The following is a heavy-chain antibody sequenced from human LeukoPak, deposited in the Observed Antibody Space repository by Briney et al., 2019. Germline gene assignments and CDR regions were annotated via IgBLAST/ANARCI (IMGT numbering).Heavy chain of an antibody. J-gene: IGHJ6*03. V-gene: IGHV3-7*01. CDR2: IKQDGSEK. D-gene: IGHD3-22*01. CDR1: GFTFSSYA. Sequence: GGSLRLSCAASGFTFSSYAMSWVRQAPGKGLEWVANIKQDGSEKYYVDSVKGRFTISRDNAKNSLYLQMNSLRAEDTAVYYCVRLYDSSGYFRLYYYYYMDVWGKGTTVTVSS. CDR3: VRLYDSSGYFRLYYYYYMDV.